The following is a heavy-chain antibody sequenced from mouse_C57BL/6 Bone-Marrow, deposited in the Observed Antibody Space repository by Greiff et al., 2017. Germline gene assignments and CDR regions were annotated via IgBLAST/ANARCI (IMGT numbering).Heavy chain of an antibody. CDR2: IRSKSNNYAT. CDR3: VRHWYFDY. J-gene: IGHJ2*01. V-gene: IGHV10-1*01. Sequence: EAGGGLVQPNGSLKLSCAASGFSFNTYAMNWVRQAPGKGLEWVARIRSKSNNYATYYADSVKDRFTISRDDSESMLYLQMNNLKTEDTAMYYCVRHWYFDYWGQGTTLTVSS. CDR1: GFSFNTYA.